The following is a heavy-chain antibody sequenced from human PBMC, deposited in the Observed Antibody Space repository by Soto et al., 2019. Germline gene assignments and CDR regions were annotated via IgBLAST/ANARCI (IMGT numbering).Heavy chain of an antibody. CDR2: INAGYGNT. J-gene: IGHJ4*02. D-gene: IGHD7-27*01. CDR3: ARDTGDGTFDF. CDR1: GYTFSSYA. Sequence: AAVKVSCKASGYTFSSYAMHWVRQAPGQRLEWMGWINAGYGNTKSSQKFQDRVTISRDTSASTAYMELTSLRSEDTAVYYCARDTGDGTFDFWGQGTLVTVSS. V-gene: IGHV1-3*01.